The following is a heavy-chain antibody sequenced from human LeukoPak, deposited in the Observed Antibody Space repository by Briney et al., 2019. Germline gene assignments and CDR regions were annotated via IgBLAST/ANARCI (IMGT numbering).Heavy chain of an antibody. D-gene: IGHD2-2*01. CDR1: VGSVSSGSYY. CDR3: ARAGTSILGIDY. CDR2: IYYSGST. V-gene: IGHV4-61*01. J-gene: IGHJ4*02. Sequence: SEILSLTCTVSVGSVSSGSYYWSWLRQPPGKGLEWIGYIYYSGSTNYNPSLKSRVTISVDTSKNQFSLKLSSVTAADTAVYYCARAGTSILGIDYWGQGTLVTVSS.